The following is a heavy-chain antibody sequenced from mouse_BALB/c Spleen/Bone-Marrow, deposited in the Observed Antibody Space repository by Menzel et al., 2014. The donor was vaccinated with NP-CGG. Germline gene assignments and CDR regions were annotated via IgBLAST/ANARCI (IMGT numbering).Heavy chain of an antibody. V-gene: IGHV1S127*01. CDR3: TRSRDYGNWSAY. Sequence: QVQLQQSGAELVKPGASVKMSCKASGYTFTSYWMHWVKQRPGQGLEWIGVIDPSDSYTSYNQKFKGKATLTVDTSSSTAYMQLSSLTSEDSAVYYCTRSRDYGNWSAYWGQGTLVTVSA. J-gene: IGHJ3*01. CDR1: GYTFTSYW. CDR2: IDPSDSYT. D-gene: IGHD2-1*01.